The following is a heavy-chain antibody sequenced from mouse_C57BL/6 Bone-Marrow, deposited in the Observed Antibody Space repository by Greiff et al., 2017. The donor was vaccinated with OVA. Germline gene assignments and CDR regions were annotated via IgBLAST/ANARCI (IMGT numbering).Heavy chain of an antibody. Sequence: EVQLVESVAELVRPGASVKLSRTASGFNIKNTYMHWVKQRPEQGLEWIGRIDPANDNTKYAPKFQGKATMTADTSSNTAYLQLSSLSSEDTAVYCCARGNFGSSFYAMDYWGQGTSVTVSS. J-gene: IGHJ4*01. D-gene: IGHD1-1*01. V-gene: IGHV14-3*01. CDR1: GFNIKNTY. CDR2: IDPANDNT. CDR3: ARGNFGSSFYAMDY.